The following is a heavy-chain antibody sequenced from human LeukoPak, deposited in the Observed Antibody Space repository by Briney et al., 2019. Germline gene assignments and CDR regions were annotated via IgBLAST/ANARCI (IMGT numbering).Heavy chain of an antibody. Sequence: SETLSLTCTVSGVSIRSNYWSWVRQPPGKGLEWIGYIYYTGSTKYNPSLKSRVTISVDTSRSQFSLKLNSVTAADTAVYYCARGTYNTSPPDLWGQGTMVTVSS. CDR1: GVSIRSNY. D-gene: IGHD1-14*01. CDR2: IYYTGST. J-gene: IGHJ3*01. V-gene: IGHV4-59*01. CDR3: ARGTYNTSPPDL.